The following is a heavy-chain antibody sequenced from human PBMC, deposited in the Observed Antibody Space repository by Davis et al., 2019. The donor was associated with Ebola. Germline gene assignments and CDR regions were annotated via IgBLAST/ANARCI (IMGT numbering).Heavy chain of an antibody. CDR1: GFTFSDYY. J-gene: IGHJ4*02. CDR2: ISGSGGST. Sequence: GESLKISCAASGFTFSDYYMSWIRQAPGKGLEWVSAISGSGGSTYYADSVKGRFTISRDNSKNTLYLQMNSLRAEDTAVYYCAKVLSSGWYYYFDYWGQGTLVTVSS. CDR3: AKVLSSGWYYYFDY. V-gene: IGHV3-23*01. D-gene: IGHD6-19*01.